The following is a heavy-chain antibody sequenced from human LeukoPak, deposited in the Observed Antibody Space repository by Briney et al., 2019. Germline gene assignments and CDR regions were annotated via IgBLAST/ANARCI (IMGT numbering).Heavy chain of an antibody. J-gene: IGHJ5*02. CDR1: GYTFTSNG. V-gene: IGHV1-18*04. CDR2: ISAYNGNR. CDR3: VREADQDCSGGSCYRSSGNWLDP. Sequence: ASVNVSCKASGYTFTSNGISWVRQAPGQGREWMGWISAYNGNRNYAQKCQGRVTMTTDTTTSTARMELRSLRSDDTAVYYCVREADQDCSGGSCYRSSGNWLDPWGQGTLVTVSS. D-gene: IGHD2-15*01.